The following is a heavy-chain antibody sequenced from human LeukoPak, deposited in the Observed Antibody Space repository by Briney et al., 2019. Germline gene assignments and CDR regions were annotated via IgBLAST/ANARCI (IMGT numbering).Heavy chain of an antibody. V-gene: IGHV4-4*02. J-gene: IGHJ4*02. D-gene: IGHD6-19*01. CDR3: ARAVAGWAGYFDY. CDR2: IYHSGST. Sequence: SGTLSLTCAVSGGSISSSNWWSWVRQPPGKGLEWIGEIYHSGSTNYNPSLKGRVTISVDKSKNQFSLKLSSVTAADTAVYYCARAVAGWAGYFDYWGQGTLVTVSS. CDR1: GGSISSSNW.